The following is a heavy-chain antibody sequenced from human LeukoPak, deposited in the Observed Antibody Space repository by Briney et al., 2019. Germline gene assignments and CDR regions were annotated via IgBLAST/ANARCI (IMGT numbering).Heavy chain of an antibody. Sequence: PGGSLRLSCVASEFTFSSYAMTWVRQAPGKGLEWVSGISGSGGSTYYADSVKGRFTISRDNSKNTLYLQMNSLRAEDTAVYYCAKDHGFGIAVAGTHFDYWGQGTLVTVSS. CDR3: AKDHGFGIAVAGTHFDY. CDR2: ISGSGGST. J-gene: IGHJ4*02. D-gene: IGHD6-19*01. V-gene: IGHV3-23*01. CDR1: EFTFSSYA.